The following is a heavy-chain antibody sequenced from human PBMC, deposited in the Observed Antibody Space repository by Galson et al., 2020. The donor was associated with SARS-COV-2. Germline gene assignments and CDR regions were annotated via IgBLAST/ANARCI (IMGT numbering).Heavy chain of an antibody. CDR2: ISGRGGST. D-gene: IGHD5-18*01. CDR3: AKCGYSFGNNGYTSNALDI. CDR1: GFTFSNYA. J-gene: IGHJ3*02. V-gene: IGHV3-23*01. Sequence: GESLKISCVVSGFTFSNYAMTWVRQAPGKGLEWVSAISGRGGSTYYADSVKGRFTISRDNSKNTLYLQVNSLRAEDTAIYYCAKCGYSFGNNGYTSNALDIWGQGTMVTVSS.